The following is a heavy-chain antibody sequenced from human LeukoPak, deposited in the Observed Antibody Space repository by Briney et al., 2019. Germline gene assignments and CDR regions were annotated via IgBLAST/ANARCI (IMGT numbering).Heavy chain of an antibody. D-gene: IGHD2/OR15-2a*01. CDR1: GLTFSSYD. V-gene: IGHV3-13*01. CDR3: ARDVNNAFDI. Sequence: GGSLRLSCAASGLTFSSYDMHWVRQATGKGLEWVSAIGTAGDTYYPGSVKGRFTISRENAKTSLYLQMNSLRAGDTAVYYCARDVNNAFDIWGPETIVTVSS. CDR2: IGTAGDT. J-gene: IGHJ3*02.